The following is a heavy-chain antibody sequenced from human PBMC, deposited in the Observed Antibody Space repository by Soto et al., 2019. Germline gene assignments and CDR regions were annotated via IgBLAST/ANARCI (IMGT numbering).Heavy chain of an antibody. Sequence: QVQLVQSGAEVKKPGSSVKVSCKASGGTFSSYTISWVRQAPGQGLEWMGRIIPILGIANYAQKFQGRVTITADKSTSTAYMELSSLRSEDTAVYYCARPNCSGGSCYWNYWGQETLVTVSS. CDR1: GGTFSSYT. J-gene: IGHJ4*02. V-gene: IGHV1-69*02. D-gene: IGHD2-15*01. CDR2: IIPILGIA. CDR3: ARPNCSGGSCYWNY.